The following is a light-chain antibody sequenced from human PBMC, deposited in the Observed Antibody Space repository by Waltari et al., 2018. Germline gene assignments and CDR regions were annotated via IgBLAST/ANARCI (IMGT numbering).Light chain of an antibody. CDR2: WAS. Sequence: DIVMTQSPDSLAGSLGERAPSHCKSRQRVLYSSNNKSYLAWYQQKPGQPPKLLIYWASTRESGVPDRFSGSGSGTDFTLTISSLQAEDVAVYYCQQYYSTPFTFGPGTKVDIK. V-gene: IGKV4-1*01. CDR3: QQYYSTPFT. J-gene: IGKJ3*01. CDR1: QRVLYSSNNKSY.